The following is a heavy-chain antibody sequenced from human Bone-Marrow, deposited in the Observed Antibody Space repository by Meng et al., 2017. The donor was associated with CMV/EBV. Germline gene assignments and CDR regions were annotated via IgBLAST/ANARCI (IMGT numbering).Heavy chain of an antibody. D-gene: IGHD2-2*01. CDR1: SSNW. Sequence: SSNWWSRVRQPPGKGLEWSGEIYHSGSTNYNPSLKSRVTISVDKSKNQFSLKLSSVTAADTAVYYCARVERLYCSSTSCPTTYYFDYWGQGTLVTVSS. J-gene: IGHJ4*02. V-gene: IGHV4-4*02. CDR3: ARVERLYCSSTSCPTTYYFDY. CDR2: IYHSGST.